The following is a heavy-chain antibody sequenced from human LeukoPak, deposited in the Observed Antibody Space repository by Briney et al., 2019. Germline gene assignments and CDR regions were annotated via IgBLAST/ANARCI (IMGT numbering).Heavy chain of an antibody. Sequence: SETLSLTCAVYGGSFNDYYWTWIRQPPGKGLEWIGEINPSGSTNYNPSLKSRVTISVDTSKNQFSLKLSSVTAADTAVSYCARGQGRDGYNGILEYWGQGALVTVSS. CDR2: INPSGST. V-gene: IGHV4-34*01. D-gene: IGHD5-24*01. CDR1: GGSFNDYY. CDR3: ARGQGRDGYNGILEY. J-gene: IGHJ4*02.